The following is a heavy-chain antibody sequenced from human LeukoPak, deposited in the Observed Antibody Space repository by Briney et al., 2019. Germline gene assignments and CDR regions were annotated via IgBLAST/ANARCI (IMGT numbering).Heavy chain of an antibody. J-gene: IGHJ6*02. D-gene: IGHD4-23*01. CDR2: IYYSGST. Sequence: SETLSLTCTVSGGSISSYYWSWIRQPPGKGLEWIGYIYYSGSTNYNPSLKSRVTISVDTSKNQFSLKLSSVTAADTAVYYCAREVTYYGMDVWGQGTTVTVSS. CDR3: AREVTYYGMDV. CDR1: GGSISSYY. V-gene: IGHV4-59*01.